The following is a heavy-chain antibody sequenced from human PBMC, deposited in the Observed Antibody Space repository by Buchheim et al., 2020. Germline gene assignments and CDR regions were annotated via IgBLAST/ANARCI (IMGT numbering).Heavy chain of an antibody. CDR2: IKQDGSEK. J-gene: IGHJ4*02. Sequence: EVQLVESGGGLVQPGGSLRLSCAASGFTFSSYWMSWVRQAPGKGLEWVANIKQDGSEKYYVDSVKGRFTISRDNAKNSMYLQMNSLRAEDTAVYYCARDDGGWGRIQNDYFDYWGQGTL. CDR3: ARDDGGWGRIQNDYFDY. CDR1: GFTFSSYW. V-gene: IGHV3-7*01. D-gene: IGHD5-18*01.